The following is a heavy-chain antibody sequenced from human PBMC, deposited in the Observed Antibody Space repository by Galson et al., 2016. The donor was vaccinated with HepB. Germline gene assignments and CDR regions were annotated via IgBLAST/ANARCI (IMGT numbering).Heavy chain of an antibody. CDR1: GYTFTNYW. CDR2: IDPSDSHT. D-gene: IGHD3-22*01. J-gene: IGHJ4*02. Sequence: QSGAEVKKPGGSLRISCKASGYTFTNYWISWVRQMPGKGLEWMGRIDPSDSHTNYSPSFQGYVTISADKSIRTAYLQWSSLKATDTAFYYCARYDSSVDVCDFCGQGTLVTVSS. CDR3: ARYDSSVDVCDF. V-gene: IGHV5-10-1*01.